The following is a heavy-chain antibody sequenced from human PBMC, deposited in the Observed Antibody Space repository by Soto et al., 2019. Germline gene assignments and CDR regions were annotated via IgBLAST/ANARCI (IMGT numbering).Heavy chain of an antibody. CDR1: GFTFSNYW. CDR3: ARGGGSHAHPPDY. Sequence: EVQQVESGGGLVQPGGSLRLSCAASGFTFSNYWMHWIRQAPGKRLVWVSRIAYDESTTTYADSVKGRFTISRDNAKNTLYLQMNSLRAEDTAVYYCARGGGSHAHPPDYWGQGTLVTVSS. J-gene: IGHJ4*02. V-gene: IGHV3-74*01. CDR2: IAYDESTT. D-gene: IGHD1-26*01.